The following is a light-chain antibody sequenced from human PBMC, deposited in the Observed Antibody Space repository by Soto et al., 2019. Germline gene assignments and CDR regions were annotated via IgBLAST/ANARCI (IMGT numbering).Light chain of an antibody. CDR1: SSDVGLYNY. CDR3: NSYTKSGTLL. CDR2: DVS. J-gene: IGLJ2*01. Sequence: QSALAQPASLSGSPGQSITISCTGTSSDVGLYNYVSWYQQHPGKAPKLMIYDVSNRPSGVSNRFSASKSGNTASLTISGLQAEEEADYYCNSYTKSGTLLFGGATKLTVL. V-gene: IGLV2-14*01.